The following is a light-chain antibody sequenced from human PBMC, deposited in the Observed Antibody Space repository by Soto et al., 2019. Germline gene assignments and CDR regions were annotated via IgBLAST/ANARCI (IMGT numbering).Light chain of an antibody. CDR1: QSIGTW. V-gene: IGKV1-5*03. J-gene: IGKJ1*01. Sequence: DIQMTQSPSTLAASVGDRVTITCRASQSIGTWMAWYQQKPGKAPKLLIYTASSLESGVPSRFSGSGSGTEFTLTISSLQPDDFATYYCQQYHSWTFGQGTKVDIK. CDR2: TAS. CDR3: QQYHSWT.